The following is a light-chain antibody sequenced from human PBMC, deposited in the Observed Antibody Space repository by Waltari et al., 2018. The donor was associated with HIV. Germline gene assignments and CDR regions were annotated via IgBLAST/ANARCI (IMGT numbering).Light chain of an antibody. J-gene: IGKJ1*01. V-gene: IGKV3-15*01. CDR3: QQYNNWPRT. CDR1: QSVSNN. CDR2: GAS. Sequence: RVMTQSPAILSVSTGERATLPCRASQSVSNNLAWFQHKLGQTPRLLLYGASTRATGVPARFSGSGSGTEFTLTISSLQSEDFAVYYCQQYNNWPRTFGQGTKVEI.